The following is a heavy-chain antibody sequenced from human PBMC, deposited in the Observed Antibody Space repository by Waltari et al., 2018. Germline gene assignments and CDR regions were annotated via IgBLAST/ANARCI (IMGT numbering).Heavy chain of an antibody. J-gene: IGHJ4*02. D-gene: IGHD5-18*01. CDR2: IRTRVSEWSK. CDR3: SRAGSRQLWRLPDY. CDR1: GFTFGDYA. V-gene: IGHV3-49*03. Sequence: EVQLVDSGGGLVQPGRSLRLSCTASGFTFGDYAMSWFRRAPGDGLGWVGDIRTRVSEWSKEYAASCKGRYTFSRDDSKKIAYLKMNSLKTEDTAVYYCSRAGSRQLWRLPDYWGQGALVTVSS.